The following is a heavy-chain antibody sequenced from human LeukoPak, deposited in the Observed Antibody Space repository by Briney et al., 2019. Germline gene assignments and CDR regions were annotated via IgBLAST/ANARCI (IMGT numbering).Heavy chain of an antibody. CDR2: IIPILGIA. Sequence: SVKVSCKASGGTFSSYAISWVRQAPGQGLEWMGRIIPILGIANYAQKFQGRVTITADKSTSTAYMELSSLRSEDTAVYYCAKGKYSSGYPYYFDYWGQGALVTVSS. CDR1: GGTFSSYA. D-gene: IGHD3-22*01. V-gene: IGHV1-69*04. J-gene: IGHJ4*02. CDR3: AKGKYSSGYPYYFDY.